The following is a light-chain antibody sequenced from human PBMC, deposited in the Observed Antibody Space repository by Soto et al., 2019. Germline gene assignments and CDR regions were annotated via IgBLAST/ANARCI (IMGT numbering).Light chain of an antibody. Sequence: DIGMNQSPLSLSVTPGQPASISCKSSQSLLYVDGKTYLYWYLQKSGQPPPLLIYEVFNRISGVPDRFSGSGSGTDFTLKISRVEAEDVGIYYCMQGIQLPRTFGQGTKVEIK. CDR2: EVF. J-gene: IGKJ1*01. V-gene: IGKV2D-29*01. CDR1: QSLLYVDGKTY. CDR3: MQGIQLPRT.